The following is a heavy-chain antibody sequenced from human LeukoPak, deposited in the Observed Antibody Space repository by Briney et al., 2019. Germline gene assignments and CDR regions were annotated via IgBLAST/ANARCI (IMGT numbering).Heavy chain of an antibody. V-gene: IGHV3-7*01. CDR3: VRGGWELDY. D-gene: IGHD4-23*01. J-gene: IGHJ4*02. CDR2: IKEDGTAK. Sequence: GGSLRLTCAASGFTVRDFWMAWFRQAPGKGLEWVAHIKEDGTAKYYVDSVRGRFTISKDDDKNSLSLQMNSLRVEDTAVYYCVRGGWELDYWGQGTLVTVAS. CDR1: GFTVRDFW.